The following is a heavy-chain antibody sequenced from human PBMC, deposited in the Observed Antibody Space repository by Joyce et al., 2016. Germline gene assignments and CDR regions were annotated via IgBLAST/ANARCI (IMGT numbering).Heavy chain of an antibody. V-gene: IGHV4-30-2*01. CDR1: GGSVSSGGYS. CDR2: IYHSESS. Sequence: QMQLQESGPGLVKPSQTLSLTCAASGGSVSSGGYSWTWIRQPPGKGLEWIGHIYHSESSYYDPSLQSRVTMSVDRSKTLFSLKLRSVAAADTAVYYCARAYGSGGYSYYYGMDVWGQGTTVTVSS. CDR3: ARAYGSGGYSYYYGMDV. D-gene: IGHD3-10*01. J-gene: IGHJ6*02.